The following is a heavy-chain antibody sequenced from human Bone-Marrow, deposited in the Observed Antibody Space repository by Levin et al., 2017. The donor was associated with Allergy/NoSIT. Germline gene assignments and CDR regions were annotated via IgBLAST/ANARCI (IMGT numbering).Heavy chain of an antibody. CDR3: AKEGVYYYYDSRGYYYLDY. Sequence: GGSLRLSCAASGFTFSSYGMHWVRQAPGKGLEWVAVISYDGSNKYYADSVKGRFTISRDNSKNTLYLQMNSLRAEDTAVYYCAKEGVYYYYDSRGYYYLDYWGQGTLVTVSS. J-gene: IGHJ4*02. CDR1: GFTFSSYG. D-gene: IGHD3-22*01. V-gene: IGHV3-30*18. CDR2: ISYDGSNK.